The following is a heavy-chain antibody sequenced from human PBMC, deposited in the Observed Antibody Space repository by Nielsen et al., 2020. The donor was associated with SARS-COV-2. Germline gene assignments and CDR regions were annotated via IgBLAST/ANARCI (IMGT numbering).Heavy chain of an antibody. V-gene: IGHV3-21*01. CDR3: ARLGTAAGLDY. CDR2: ISSSSSYI. J-gene: IGHJ4*02. CDR1: GFTFSSYS. D-gene: IGHD6-13*01. Sequence: GESLKISCAASGFTFSSYSMNWVRQALGKGLEWVSSISSSSSYIYYADSVKGRFTISRDNAKNSLYLQMNSLRAEDTAVYYCARLGTAAGLDYWGQGTLVTVSS.